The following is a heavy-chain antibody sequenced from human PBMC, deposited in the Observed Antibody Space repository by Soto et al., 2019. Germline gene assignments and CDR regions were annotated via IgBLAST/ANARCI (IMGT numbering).Heavy chain of an antibody. V-gene: IGHV3-11*05. Sequence: GGSLRLSCAASGFTFSSYAMSWVRQAPGKGLEWVSYISSSTIYTNYADSVKGRFTISRDNAKNSLYLQMNSLRAEDTAVYYCARDADILTGSDAFDIWGQGTMVTVSS. CDR3: ARDADILTGSDAFDI. D-gene: IGHD3-9*01. CDR2: ISSSTIYT. J-gene: IGHJ3*02. CDR1: GFTFSSYA.